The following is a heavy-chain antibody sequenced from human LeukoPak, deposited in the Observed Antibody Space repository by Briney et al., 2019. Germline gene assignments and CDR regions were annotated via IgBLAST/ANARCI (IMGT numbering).Heavy chain of an antibody. CDR1: GFPFSNYW. J-gene: IGHJ4*02. Sequence: GGSLRLSCAASGFPFSNYWMHWVRHAPGKGLVWVSRVNSDGSTANYADSVKGRFTISRDNAENTLYMRMNSPRPEDTAVYYCARGYYSSSRFDSWGQGTLVTVSS. D-gene: IGHD6-13*01. V-gene: IGHV3-74*01. CDR2: VNSDGSTA. CDR3: ARGYYSSSRFDS.